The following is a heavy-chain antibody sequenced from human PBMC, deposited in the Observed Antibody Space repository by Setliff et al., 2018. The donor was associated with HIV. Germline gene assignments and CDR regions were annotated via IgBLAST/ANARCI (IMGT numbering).Heavy chain of an antibody. V-gene: IGHV3-73*01. Sequence: GGSLRLSCAASGFTFSASPMHWVRQASGKGLEWIGRIKTRDENYATAYAASLKGRFTIFRDDSKNTAYLQMNSLKIEDTAVYFCTRPQYIYEPVVSDYWGQGTLVTVSS. D-gene: IGHD3-22*01. CDR2: IKTRDENYAT. J-gene: IGHJ4*02. CDR3: TRPQYIYEPVVSDY. CDR1: GFTFSASP.